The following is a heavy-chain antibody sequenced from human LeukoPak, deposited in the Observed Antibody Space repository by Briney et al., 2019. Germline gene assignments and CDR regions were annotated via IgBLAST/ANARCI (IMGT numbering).Heavy chain of an antibody. J-gene: IGHJ4*02. Sequence: GGSLRLSGAASGFTFSRAWMSWVRQAPGKGLEWVANIKEDGSEDYYADSVKGRFAISKDNAKNSLYLQMNSLRAEDTAMYYCARDADGYEDWGQGTLVTVSS. CDR3: ARDADGYED. CDR1: GFTFSRAW. D-gene: IGHD5-24*01. V-gene: IGHV3-7*01. CDR2: IKEDGSED.